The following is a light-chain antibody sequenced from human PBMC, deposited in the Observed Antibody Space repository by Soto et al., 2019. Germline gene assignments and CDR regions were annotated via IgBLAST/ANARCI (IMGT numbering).Light chain of an antibody. Sequence: QSVLTQPASVSGSPGQSITISCTGTSSDVGGYNYVSWFQQHPGKTPKLMIYDVTNRPSGISNRFSGSKSGNTASLTISGLQAEDEADYYCHSYTSSNTYVFGTGTKLTVL. J-gene: IGLJ1*01. V-gene: IGLV2-14*03. CDR2: DVT. CDR1: SSDVGGYNY. CDR3: HSYTSSNTYV.